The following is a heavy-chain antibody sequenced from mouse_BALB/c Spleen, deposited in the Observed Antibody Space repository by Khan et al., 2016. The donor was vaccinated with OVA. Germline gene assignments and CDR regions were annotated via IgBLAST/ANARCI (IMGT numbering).Heavy chain of an antibody. CDR2: IDPFSGGT. CDR1: GYSFTTYY. V-gene: IGHV1S135*01. Sequence: EVQLQQSGPELMKPGASVRISCKASGYSFTTYYIHWLMQSHGKSLEWIGYIDPFSGGTTYNQKFKGKATLTVDKSSNTAYIHLSNLTSEDSAVYDCTRHGYVAWFTYWGQGTLVTVSA. J-gene: IGHJ3*01. D-gene: IGHD2-2*01. CDR3: TRHGYVAWFTY.